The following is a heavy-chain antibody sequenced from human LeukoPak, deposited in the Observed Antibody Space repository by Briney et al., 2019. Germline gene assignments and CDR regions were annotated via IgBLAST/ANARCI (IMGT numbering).Heavy chain of an antibody. J-gene: IGHJ4*02. CDR1: GGSISPHY. V-gene: IGHV4-59*11. CDR2: ISYSGSR. D-gene: IGHD3-10*02. Sequence: NSSETLSLTCTVSGGSISPHYWSWIRQPPGKGLEWIAYISYSGSRNYNPSLQSRVTIAVGTSNNHFSLKLNSVTAADTAVYYCATYHFRGAAHYFDYWGQGILVTVSS. CDR3: ATYHFRGAAHYFDY.